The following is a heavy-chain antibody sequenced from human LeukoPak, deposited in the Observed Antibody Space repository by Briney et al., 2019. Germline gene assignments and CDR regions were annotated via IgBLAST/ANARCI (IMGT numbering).Heavy chain of an antibody. CDR1: GYTFTGYY. Sequence: GASVKVSCKASGYTFTGYYMHWVRQAPGQGLEWMGWINPNSGGTNYAQKFQGRVTMTRDTSISTAYMELSRLRSDDTPVYYCARGGFGEFQYYYYGMDVWGQGTTVTVSS. J-gene: IGHJ6*02. CDR2: INPNSGGT. V-gene: IGHV1-2*02. D-gene: IGHD3-10*01. CDR3: ARGGFGEFQYYYYGMDV.